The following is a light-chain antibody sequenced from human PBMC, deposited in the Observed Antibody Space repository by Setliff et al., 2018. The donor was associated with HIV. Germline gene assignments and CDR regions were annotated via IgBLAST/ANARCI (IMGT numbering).Light chain of an antibody. CDR2: GNI. V-gene: IGLV1-40*01. CDR1: SANIGAGYH. J-gene: IGLJ2*01. Sequence: QSALTQPPSVSGAPGQRVTISCTGSSANIGAGYHVQWYQHLPGAAPKLLFYGNIHRPSGVPDRFSASRSDTSASLAITGLQAEDEADYYCQSYDTRLTAVVFGGGTKVTVL. CDR3: QSYDTRLTAVV.